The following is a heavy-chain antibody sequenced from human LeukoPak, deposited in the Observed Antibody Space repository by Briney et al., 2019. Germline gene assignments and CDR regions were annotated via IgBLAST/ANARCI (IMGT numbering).Heavy chain of an antibody. Sequence: ASVKVSCKASGGTFSSYAISWVRQAPGQGLEWMGGIIPIFGTANYAQKFQGRVTITADKSTSTAYMELSSLISEDTAVYYCARDVLVYCGGDCSNDAFDIWGQGTMVTVSS. CDR1: GGTFSSYA. CDR2: IIPIFGTA. V-gene: IGHV1-69*06. CDR3: ARDVLVYCGGDCSNDAFDI. D-gene: IGHD2-21*02. J-gene: IGHJ3*02.